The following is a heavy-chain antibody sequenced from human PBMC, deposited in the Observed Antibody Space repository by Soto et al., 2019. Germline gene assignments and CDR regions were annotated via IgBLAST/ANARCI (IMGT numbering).Heavy chain of an antibody. Sequence: QVQLAESGGGVVQPGRSLTITCAASGFTLGTYGMHWVRQAPGKGLEWVAVISNDGGDKYYSDSVMGRFTISRDNSKNTLFLQMKCLRAEDTAVYFCAKEFFDSSGFYPSLDSLDIWGQGTVVTVSS. J-gene: IGHJ3*02. D-gene: IGHD3-22*01. CDR2: ISNDGGDK. CDR3: AKEFFDSSGFYPSLDSLDI. V-gene: IGHV3-30*18. CDR1: GFTLGTYG.